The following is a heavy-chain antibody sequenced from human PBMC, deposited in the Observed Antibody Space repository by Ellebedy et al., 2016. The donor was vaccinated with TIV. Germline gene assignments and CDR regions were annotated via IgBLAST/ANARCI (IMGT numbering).Heavy chain of an antibody. Sequence: GGSLRLXXAASGFTFDDYAMHWVRQAPGKGLEWVSGISWNSGSIGYADSVKGRFTISRDNAKNSLYLQMNSLRAEDTALYYCAKDMLQSQWELSSILDYWGQGTLVTVSS. CDR3: AKDMLQSQWELSSILDY. J-gene: IGHJ4*02. CDR1: GFTFDDYA. D-gene: IGHD1-26*01. V-gene: IGHV3-9*01. CDR2: ISWNSGSI.